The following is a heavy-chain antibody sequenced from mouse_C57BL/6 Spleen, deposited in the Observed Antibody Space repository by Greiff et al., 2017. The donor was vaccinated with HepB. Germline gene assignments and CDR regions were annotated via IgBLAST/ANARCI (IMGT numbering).Heavy chain of an antibody. CDR3: AREDDYGSSYRYFDY. CDR2: IDPEDGET. J-gene: IGHJ2*01. CDR1: GFNIKDYY. Sequence: EVQLQQSGAELVKPGASVKLSCTASGFNIKDYYMHWVQQRTEQGLEWIGRIDPEDGETKYAPKFQGKATITADTSSNTAYLQLSSLTSEDTAVYDGAREDDYGSSYRYFDYGGQGTTLTVAS. V-gene: IGHV14-2*01. D-gene: IGHD1-1*01.